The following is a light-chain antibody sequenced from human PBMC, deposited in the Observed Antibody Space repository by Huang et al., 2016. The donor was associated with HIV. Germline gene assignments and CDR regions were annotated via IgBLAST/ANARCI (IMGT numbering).Light chain of an antibody. V-gene: IGKV1-5*03. J-gene: IGKJ1*01. CDR3: QQYNAYPWT. Sequence: DIQMTQFPSPLSASIGDRVTITCRASQTLTWWLAWYQQKPGKAPKVLIYKAASLESGVPARFIGSGSGTEFTLTSSSLQPDDFATYYCQQYNAYPWTFGQGTKVEI. CDR2: KAA. CDR1: QTLTWW.